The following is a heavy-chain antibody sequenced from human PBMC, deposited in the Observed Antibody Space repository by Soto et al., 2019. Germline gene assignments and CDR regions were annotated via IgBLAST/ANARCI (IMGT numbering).Heavy chain of an antibody. Sequence: SGPTLVNPTQTLTLTCTFSGFSLSTSGVGVAWIRQPPGKALEWLALIDWADDKYYSTSLKTRLTISKDTSKNQVVLTMTNVDPVDSATYYCARIHGPSGNYELDYWGQGTLVTVSS. CDR2: IDWADDK. J-gene: IGHJ4*02. V-gene: IGHV2-70*13. CDR3: ARIHGPSGNYELDY. D-gene: IGHD1-26*01. CDR1: GFSLSTSGVG.